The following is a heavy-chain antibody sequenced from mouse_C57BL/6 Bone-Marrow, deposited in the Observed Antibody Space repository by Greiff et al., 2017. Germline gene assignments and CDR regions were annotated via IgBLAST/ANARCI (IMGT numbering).Heavy chain of an antibody. V-gene: IGHV5-4*01. D-gene: IGHD1-1*01. CDR1: GFTFSSYA. CDR2: ISDGGSYT. J-gene: IGHJ1*03. Sequence: DVHLVESGGGLVKPGGSLKLSCAASGFTFSSYAMSWVRQTPEKRLEWVATISDGGSYTYYPDNVKGRFTISRDNAKNNLYLQMSHLKSEDTAMYYCARVEDYGSSHWYFDVWGTGTTVTVSS. CDR3: ARVEDYGSSHWYFDV.